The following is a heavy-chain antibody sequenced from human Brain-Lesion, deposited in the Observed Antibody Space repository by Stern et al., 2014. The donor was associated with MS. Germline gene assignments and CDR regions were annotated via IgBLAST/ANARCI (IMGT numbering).Heavy chain of an antibody. CDR3: ARGRVVPGFQYYATDV. Sequence: VQLVESGPGLVKPSQTLSLSCTVSGGSISSGGYYWSWIRQPAGKGLEWIGRIFNSGRTSYNPSLQSPVTISIDNSQKQFFPRLTPMTAADTAVYYCARGRVVPGFQYYATDVWGQGTTVIVSS. CDR2: IFNSGRT. V-gene: IGHV4-61*02. D-gene: IGHD2-2*01. J-gene: IGHJ6*02. CDR1: GGSISSGGYY.